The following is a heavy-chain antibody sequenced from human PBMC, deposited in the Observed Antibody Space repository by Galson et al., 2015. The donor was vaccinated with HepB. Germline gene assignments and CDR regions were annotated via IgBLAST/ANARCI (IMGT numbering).Heavy chain of an antibody. V-gene: IGHV1-69*06. CDR2: ISPLFGAA. J-gene: IGHJ4*02. D-gene: IGHD3-10*01. CDR1: GGTFGGHS. CDR3: ATNAARGVFFEF. Sequence: SVKVSCKASGGTFGGHSINWVRQAPGQGPEWLGDISPLFGAANYAQKFQGRVTISADTSPSTAYMQLSSLRSEDTAVYYCATNAARGVFFEFWGQGTLVTVSS.